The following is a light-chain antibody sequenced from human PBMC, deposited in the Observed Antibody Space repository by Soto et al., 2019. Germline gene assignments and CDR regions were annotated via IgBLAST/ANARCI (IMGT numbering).Light chain of an antibody. CDR2: LNN. CDR3: AAWDDTLSGWV. Sequence: QAVVTQPPSASGTPGQRVTISCSGTSSNIRTNYVYWYQRLPGTAPRLLIYLNNQRPSGVPDRFSGSESGTSASLAISGLRSEDEADYYCAAWDDTLSGWVFGGGTKLTVL. V-gene: IGLV1-47*01. CDR1: SSNIRTNY. J-gene: IGLJ3*02.